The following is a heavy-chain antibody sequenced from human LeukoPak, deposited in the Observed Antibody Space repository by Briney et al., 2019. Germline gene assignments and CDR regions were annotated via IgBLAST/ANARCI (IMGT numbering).Heavy chain of an antibody. CDR2: IRSKANSYAT. D-gene: IGHD4-17*01. J-gene: IGHJ4*02. V-gene: IGHV3-73*01. CDR3: TRPSYGDYALFDY. CDR1: GFTFDDYT. Sequence: GGSLRLSCAASGFTFDDYTMHWVRQASGKGLEWVGRIRSKANSYATAYAASVKGRFTISRDDSKNTAYLQMNSLKTEDTAVYYCTRPSYGDYALFDYWGQGTLVTVSS.